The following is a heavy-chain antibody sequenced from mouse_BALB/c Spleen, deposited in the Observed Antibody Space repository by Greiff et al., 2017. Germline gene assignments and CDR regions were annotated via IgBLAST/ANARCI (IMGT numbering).Heavy chain of an antibody. Sequence: QVQLQQSGAELARPGASVKLSCKASGYTFTSYWMQWVKQRPGQGLEWIGAIYPGDGDTRYTQKFKGKATLTADKSSSTAYMQLSSLASEDSAVYYCARCRDGYLLYWYFDVWGAGTTVTVSS. CDR3: ARCRDGYLLYWYFDV. CDR1: GYTFTSYW. D-gene: IGHD2-3*01. CDR2: IYPGDGDT. V-gene: IGHV1-87*01. J-gene: IGHJ1*01.